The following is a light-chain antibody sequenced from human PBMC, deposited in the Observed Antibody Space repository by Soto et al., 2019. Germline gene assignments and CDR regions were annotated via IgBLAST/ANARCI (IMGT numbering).Light chain of an antibody. J-gene: IGLJ2*01. Sequence: QSVLTQPPSVSAAPGQKVTISCSGSSSNIGSNYVSWYQQLPGTAPKLLIYNNNKRPSGIPDRFSGSKSGTSATLGITGLQTGDEADYHCGTWDSSLSAGVFGGGTKVTVL. V-gene: IGLV1-51*01. CDR2: NNN. CDR1: SSNIGSNY. CDR3: GTWDSSLSAGV.